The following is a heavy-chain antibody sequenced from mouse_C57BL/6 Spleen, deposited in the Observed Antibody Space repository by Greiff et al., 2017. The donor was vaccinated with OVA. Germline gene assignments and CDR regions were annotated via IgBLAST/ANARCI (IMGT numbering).Heavy chain of an antibody. J-gene: IGHJ3*01. D-gene: IGHD1-1*01. CDR3: ASPYYYGSSYGGAY. V-gene: IGHV5-6*01. CDR1: GFTFSSYG. Sequence: EVQGVESGGDLVKPGGSLKLSCAASGFTFSSYGMSWVRQTPDKRLEWVATISSGGSYTYYPDSVKGRFTIARDNAKNTLYLQMSSLKSEDTAMYYCASPYYYGSSYGGAYWGQGTLVTVSA. CDR2: ISSGGSYT.